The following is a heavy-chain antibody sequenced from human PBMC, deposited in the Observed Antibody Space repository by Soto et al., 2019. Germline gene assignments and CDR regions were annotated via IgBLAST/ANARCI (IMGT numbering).Heavy chain of an antibody. CDR1: GGSFSGDY. V-gene: IGHV4-34*01. CDR3: ARGGEVVVVVAATFWFDP. Sequence: PSETLSLTCAVYGGSFSGDYWSWIRQPPGKGPEWIGEINHSGSTNYNPSLKSRVTIPVDTSKNQFSLKLSSVTAADTAVYYCARGGEVVVVVAATFWFDPWGQGTLVTVSS. CDR2: INHSGST. D-gene: IGHD2-15*01. J-gene: IGHJ5*02.